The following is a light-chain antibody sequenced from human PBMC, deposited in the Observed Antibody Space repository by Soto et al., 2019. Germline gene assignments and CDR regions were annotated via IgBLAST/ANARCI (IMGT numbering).Light chain of an antibody. J-gene: IGLJ1*01. Sequence: QSVLTQPASVSGSPGQSITISCTGTSSDVGGYNYVSWYQQHPGKAPKLMIYDVSNRSSGVSNRFSGSKSGNTASLTISGLQAEDEADYYCSSYTSSSTLEGYVFGTGTKVTVL. CDR1: SSDVGGYNY. CDR3: SSYTSSSTLEGYV. CDR2: DVS. V-gene: IGLV2-14*01.